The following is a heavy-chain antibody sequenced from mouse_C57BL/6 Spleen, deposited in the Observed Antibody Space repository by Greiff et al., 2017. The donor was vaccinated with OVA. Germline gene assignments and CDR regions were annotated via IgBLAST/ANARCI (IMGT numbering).Heavy chain of an antibody. D-gene: IGHD2-1*01. V-gene: IGHV5-9*01. CDR3: ARRNYPHYFDY. J-gene: IGHJ2*01. CDR2: ISGGGGNT. Sequence: EVMLVESGGGLVKPGGSLKLSCAASGFTFSSYTMSWVRQTPEQRLEWVATISGGGGNTYYTDSVKGRFTISRDNATTTLYLQRSSLRSQDTALYYCARRNYPHYFDYWGQGTTLTVSS. CDR1: GFTFSSYT.